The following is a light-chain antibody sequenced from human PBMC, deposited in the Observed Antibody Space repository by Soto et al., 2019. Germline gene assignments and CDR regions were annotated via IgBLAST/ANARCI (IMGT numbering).Light chain of an antibody. CDR3: QQYDSSPVT. CDR1: QSVSSGY. CDR2: GES. Sequence: EIVLTQSPGTLSLSPGERATLSCRASQSVSSGYLAWYQQKPGQAPRLLIYGESSRATGIPDRFSGSGSGTDFTLTISRLEPEDFAVYYCQQYDSSPVTFGQGTKVEIK. V-gene: IGKV3-20*01. J-gene: IGKJ1*01.